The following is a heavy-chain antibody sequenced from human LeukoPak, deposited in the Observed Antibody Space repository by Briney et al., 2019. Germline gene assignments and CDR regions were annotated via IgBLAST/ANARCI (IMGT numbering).Heavy chain of an antibody. V-gene: IGHV3-21*01. CDR1: GFTFSSYS. Sequence: NPGGSLRLSCAASGFTFSSYSMNWVRQAPGKGLEWVSSISSSSSYIYYADSVKGRFTISRDNAKNSLYLQMNSLRAEDTAVYYCARVRPRDYDFWSGYPRGSFDYWGQGTLVTVSS. J-gene: IGHJ4*02. CDR2: ISSSSSYI. D-gene: IGHD3-3*01. CDR3: ARVRPRDYDFWSGYPRGSFDY.